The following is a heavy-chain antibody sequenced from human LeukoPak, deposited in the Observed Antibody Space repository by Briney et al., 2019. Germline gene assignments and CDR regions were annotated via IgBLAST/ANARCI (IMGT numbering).Heavy chain of an antibody. V-gene: IGHV4-39*07. D-gene: IGHD1-20*01. CDR3: ARDTNNYYYYYYYMDV. J-gene: IGHJ6*03. Sequence: SETLSLTCTVSGGSISSSSYYWGWIRQPPGTGLEWIGSIYYSGSTYYNPSLKSRVTISVDTSKNQFSLKLSSVTAADTAVYYCARDTNNYYYYYYYMDVWGKGTTVTVSS. CDR1: GGSISSSSYY. CDR2: IYYSGST.